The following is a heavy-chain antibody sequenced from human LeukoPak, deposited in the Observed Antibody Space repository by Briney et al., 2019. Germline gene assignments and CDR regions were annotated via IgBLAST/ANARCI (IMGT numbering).Heavy chain of an antibody. CDR2: INHSGST. CDR1: GGSFSGYY. J-gene: IGHJ1*01. D-gene: IGHD3-16*01. Sequence: SETLSLTCAFYGGSFSGYYWSWIRQPPGKGLEWIGEINHSGSTNYNPSLKSRVTISVDTSKNQFSLKLSSVTAADTAVYYCASTRPALRFRYFQHGGQGTLVTVSS. CDR3: ASTRPALRFRYFQH. V-gene: IGHV4-34*01.